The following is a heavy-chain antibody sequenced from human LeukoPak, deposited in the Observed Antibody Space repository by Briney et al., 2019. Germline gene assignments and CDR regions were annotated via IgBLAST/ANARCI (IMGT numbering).Heavy chain of an antibody. CDR2: IIPIFGTA. Sequence: ASVKVSCKASGGTFSSYAISWVRQSPGQGLEWMGRIIPIFGTANYAQKFQGRVTITTNESTSTAYMELSSLRSEDTAVYYCATDIVVVPAANDAFDIWGQGTMVTVSS. CDR3: ATDIVVVPAANDAFDI. J-gene: IGHJ3*02. D-gene: IGHD2-2*01. V-gene: IGHV1-69*05. CDR1: GGTFSSYA.